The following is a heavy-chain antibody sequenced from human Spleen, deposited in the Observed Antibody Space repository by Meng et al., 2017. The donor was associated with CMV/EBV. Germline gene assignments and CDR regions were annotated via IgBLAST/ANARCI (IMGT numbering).Heavy chain of an antibody. CDR3: VKDVNVGYSDENGYFSDAFDV. CDR2: ISWNGGST. V-gene: IGHV3-9*01. J-gene: IGHJ3*01. CDR1: EIIFDNYD. Sequence: GGSLRLSCVASEIIFDNYDMHWVRQVPGKGLEWVSGISWNGGSTGYADSVRGRFTISRDNAKNSLYLQMKSLRPEDTAFYYCVKDVNVGYSDENGYFSDAFDVWGQGTMVTVSS. D-gene: IGHD5-18*01.